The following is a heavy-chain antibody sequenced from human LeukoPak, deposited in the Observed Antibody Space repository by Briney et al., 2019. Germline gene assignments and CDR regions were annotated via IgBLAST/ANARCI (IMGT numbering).Heavy chain of an antibody. CDR3: AKDLNWNYGYYFDY. J-gene: IGHJ4*02. CDR1: GFTFSSYA. Sequence: GSLRLSCAASGFTFSSYAMSWVRQAPGKGLEWVSAISGSGGSTYYADSVKGRFTISRDNSRNTLYLQMNSLRAEDTAVYYCAKDLNWNYGYYFDYWGQGTLVTVSS. CDR2: ISGSGGST. V-gene: IGHV3-23*01. D-gene: IGHD1-7*01.